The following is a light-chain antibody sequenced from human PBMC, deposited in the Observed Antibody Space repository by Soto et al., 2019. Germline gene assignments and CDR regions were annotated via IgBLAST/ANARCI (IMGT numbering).Light chain of an antibody. Sequence: DIVMTQSPDPLAVSLGERATINCKSSQSVIHTSNNKSYLAWYQQKAGQPPELLLYWASARDSGVPDRFSGSGSGTDFTLTISSLQAEDVAVYYCQQYYSTPRTFGQGTKVEIK. CDR1: QSVIHTSNNKSY. CDR3: QQYYSTPRT. J-gene: IGKJ2*01. CDR2: WAS. V-gene: IGKV4-1*01.